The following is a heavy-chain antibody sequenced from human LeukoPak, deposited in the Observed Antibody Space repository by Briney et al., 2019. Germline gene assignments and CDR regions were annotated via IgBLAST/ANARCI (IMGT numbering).Heavy chain of an antibody. D-gene: IGHD3-10*01. CDR3: ARGKEGPGLHFDY. CDR1: GGSISSYY. J-gene: IGHJ4*02. Sequence: SETLSLTCTVSGGSISSYYWSWFRQPPGKGLEWIGYIYYSGSTNYNPSLKSRVTISVDTSKNQFSLKLSSVTPADTAVDYGARGKEGPGLHFDYWGQGTLVTVSS. V-gene: IGHV4-59*01. CDR2: IYYSGST.